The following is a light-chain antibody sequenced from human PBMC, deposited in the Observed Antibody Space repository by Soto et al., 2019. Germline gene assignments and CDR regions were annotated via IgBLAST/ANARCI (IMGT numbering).Light chain of an antibody. CDR1: QTVSSK. CDR2: DTS. Sequence: EIVLTQSPATLSSSPGERATLSCRASQTVSSKLAWYQHKPGQAPRLLIYDTSNRATGIPARLSGSGSGTDFTLTISSLEPEDFAVYYCHQRKSWPRTFGQGTKVDI. V-gene: IGKV3-11*01. J-gene: IGKJ1*01. CDR3: HQRKSWPRT.